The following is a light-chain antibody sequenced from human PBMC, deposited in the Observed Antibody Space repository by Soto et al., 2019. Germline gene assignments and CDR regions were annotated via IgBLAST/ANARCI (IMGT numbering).Light chain of an antibody. J-gene: IGKJ1*01. Sequence: EIFLTQSPVTLSLSPGERATLSCRASQSVSSSYLAWYQQKPGQAPRLLIYGASNRATGIPDRFSGSGSGTDFTLTISRLEPEDFAVYYCQQYGSSGTFGQGTKVDIK. V-gene: IGKV3-20*01. CDR2: GAS. CDR1: QSVSSSY. CDR3: QQYGSSGT.